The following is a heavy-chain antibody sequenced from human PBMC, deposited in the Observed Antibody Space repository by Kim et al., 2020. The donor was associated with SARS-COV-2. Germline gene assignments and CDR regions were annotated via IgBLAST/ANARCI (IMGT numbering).Heavy chain of an antibody. Sequence: SVNVSCKASGGTFSSYAISWVRQAPGQGLEWMGGIIPIFGTANYAQKFQGRGTITADESTSTAYMELSSPRSEDTAVYYCARVSGYDLRFNDYWGQGTLVTVSS. CDR1: GGTFSSYA. CDR3: ARVSGYDLRFNDY. J-gene: IGHJ4*02. V-gene: IGHV1-69*13. CDR2: IIPIFGTA. D-gene: IGHD5-12*01.